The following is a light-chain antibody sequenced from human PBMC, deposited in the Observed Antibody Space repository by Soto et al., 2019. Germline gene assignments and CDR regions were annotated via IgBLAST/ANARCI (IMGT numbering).Light chain of an antibody. CDR3: QSYDTNLGGSHAV. V-gene: IGLV1-40*01. CDR1: TSNLGAGYD. Sequence: QSVLTQPPSVSGAPGQRVTISCIGSTSNLGAGYDVYWYQQQSGRAPKLLLYGNMYRPSGVPDRFSGSKSGTSASLAMSGIQPEDEATDYCQSYDTNLGGSHAVFGGGIQLTVL. J-gene: IGLJ7*01. CDR2: GNM.